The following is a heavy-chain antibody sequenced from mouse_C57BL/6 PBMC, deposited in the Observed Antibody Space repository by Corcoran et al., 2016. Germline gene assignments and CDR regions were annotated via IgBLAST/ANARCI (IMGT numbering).Heavy chain of an antibody. CDR1: GYTFTDYY. V-gene: IGHV1-76*01. CDR2: IYPGSGNT. CDR3: ARGGLRPLYAMDY. Sequence: QVQLKQSGAELVRPGASVKLSCKASGYTFTDYYINWVKQRPGQGLEWIARIYPGSGNTYYNEKFKGKATLTAEKSSSTAYMQLSSLTSEDSAVYCCARGGLRPLYAMDYWGQGTSVTVSS. D-gene: IGHD2-4*01. J-gene: IGHJ4*01.